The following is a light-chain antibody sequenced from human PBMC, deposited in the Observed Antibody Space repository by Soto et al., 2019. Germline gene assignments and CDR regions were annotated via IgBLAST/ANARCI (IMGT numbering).Light chain of an antibody. CDR1: QSVTSY. J-gene: IGKJ5*01. V-gene: IGKV3-11*01. CDR2: DAS. CDR3: QQRSSWPIT. Sequence: EIVLTQSPATLSLSPGERATLSCRASQSVTSYLAWYQQRPGQAPRLLINDASRRATGIPDRFSGSGSGADFTLTISSLEPEDFDVYYCQQRSSWPITLGQGTRLEIK.